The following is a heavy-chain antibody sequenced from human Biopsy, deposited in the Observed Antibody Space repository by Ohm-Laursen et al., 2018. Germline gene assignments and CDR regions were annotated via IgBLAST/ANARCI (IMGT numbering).Heavy chain of an antibody. J-gene: IGHJ3*01. CDR2: IKRDGSQS. CDR1: GFTFSTYW. D-gene: IGHD2/OR15-2a*01. Sequence: GSLRLSCTAFGFTFSTYWMTWVRQDPGKGLEWVADIKRDGSQSNHADSVKGRFTISRDNAKNSLYLQMNSLRAEDTAVYYCTRDTTYYAGTTYYDALDVWGQGTTVTVSS. V-gene: IGHV3-7*01. CDR3: TRDTTYYAGTTYYDALDV.